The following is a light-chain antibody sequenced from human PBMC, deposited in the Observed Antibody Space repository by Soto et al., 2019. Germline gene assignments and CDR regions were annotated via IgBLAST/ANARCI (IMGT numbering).Light chain of an antibody. CDR2: EVN. V-gene: IGLV2-8*01. J-gene: IGLJ1*01. CDR1: SSDVGGYNY. CDR3: TSYAGGNNV. Sequence: QSALTQPPSASGSPGQSVTISCTGTSSDVGGYNYVSWYQQYPGKVPRLMVYEVNKRTSGVPDRFSGSKSGNTASLTVSGLQAEDEADYYCTSYAGGNNVVGTGTKLTVL.